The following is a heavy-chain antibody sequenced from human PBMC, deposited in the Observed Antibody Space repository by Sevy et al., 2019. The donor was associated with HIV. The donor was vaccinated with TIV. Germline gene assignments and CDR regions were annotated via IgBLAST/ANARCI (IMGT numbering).Heavy chain of an antibody. CDR1: GYSISSGYY. CDR2: IYHSGST. D-gene: IGHD6-13*01. CDR3: ARGYSISPPASMDV. V-gene: IGHV4-38-2*01. Sequence: SETLSLTCAVSGYSISSGYYWGWIRQPPGKGLEWIGSIYHSGSTYYNPSLKSRVTISVDTSKNQFSLKLSSVTAADTAVYYCARGYSISPPASMDVWGKGTTVTVSS. J-gene: IGHJ6*04.